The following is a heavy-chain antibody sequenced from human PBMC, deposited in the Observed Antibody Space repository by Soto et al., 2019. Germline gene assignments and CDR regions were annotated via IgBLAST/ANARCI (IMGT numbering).Heavy chain of an antibody. Sequence: QVQLVQSGAEVKKPGASVRDSCKASGYTFTTYDIHWVRQAPGLGLEWMGIITPCGGITSYAQKLKRRITMTMDTSTSKVYIKLSSLRSEDTAMYYCTKVLSELVPRYFDTWGQGTLVTVSS. V-gene: IGHV1-46*01. CDR1: GYTFTTYD. CDR3: TKVLSELVPRYFDT. J-gene: IGHJ4*02. CDR2: ITPCGGIT. D-gene: IGHD6-13*01.